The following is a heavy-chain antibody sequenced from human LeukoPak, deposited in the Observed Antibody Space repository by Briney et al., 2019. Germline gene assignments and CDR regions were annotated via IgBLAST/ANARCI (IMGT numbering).Heavy chain of an antibody. CDR2: IHSGGST. V-gene: IGHV3-53*05. J-gene: IGHJ5*02. D-gene: IGHD3-22*01. Sequence: GGSLRLSCAASGFTVSSHYMSWVRQAPGKGLEWVSVIHSGGSTYYADSVKGRFTISRDNPKNTLYLQMNSLRAEDTAVYYCARAGMYYYDSSGYWMDWFDPWGQGTLVTVSS. CDR1: GFTVSSHY. CDR3: ARAGMYYYDSSGYWMDWFDP.